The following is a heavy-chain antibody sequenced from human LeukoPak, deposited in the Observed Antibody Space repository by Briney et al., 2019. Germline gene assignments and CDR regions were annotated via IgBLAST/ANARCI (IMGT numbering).Heavy chain of an antibody. CDR1: GFSFNDYA. J-gene: IGHJ4*02. Sequence: PGGSLRLSCVASGFSFNDYAMTWVRQVPGGGLEWVSAISISGGGTFYAGSVKGRFTVSRDNAKNSLYLQMNSLRAEDTAVYYCARDHSSSWFSPHFDYWGQGTLVTVSS. D-gene: IGHD6-13*01. V-gene: IGHV3-23*01. CDR3: ARDHSSSWFSPHFDY. CDR2: ISISGGGT.